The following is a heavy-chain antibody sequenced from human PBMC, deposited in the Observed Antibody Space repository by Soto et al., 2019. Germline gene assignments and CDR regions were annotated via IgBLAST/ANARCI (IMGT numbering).Heavy chain of an antibody. CDR2: INPNSGGT. J-gene: IGHJ4*02. D-gene: IGHD3-22*01. CDR3: ARGIVSSGYYYFDY. CDR1: GYTFTGYY. V-gene: IGHV1-2*04. Sequence: ASVKVSCKASGYTFTGYYMHWVRQAPGQGLEWMGWINPNSGGTNYAQKFQGWVTMTRDTSISTAYMELSRLRSDDTAVYYCARGIVSSGYYYFDYWGQGTLVTVSS.